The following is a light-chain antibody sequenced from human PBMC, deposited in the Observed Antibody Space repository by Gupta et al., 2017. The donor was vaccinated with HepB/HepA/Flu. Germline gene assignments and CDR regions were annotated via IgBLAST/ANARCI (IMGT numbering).Light chain of an antibody. Sequence: DIVMTQPPDSLAVSLGERATINCKSSQSVSYSSNNENYLSWYQQKPGQPPKLLIYWASTRESGVPDRFSGSGSGTDFTLTISSLQAEDVAVYSCQQYYSSPPTFGQGTKLEIK. V-gene: IGKV4-1*01. J-gene: IGKJ2*01. CDR2: WAS. CDR3: QQYYSSPPT. CDR1: QSVSYSSNNENY.